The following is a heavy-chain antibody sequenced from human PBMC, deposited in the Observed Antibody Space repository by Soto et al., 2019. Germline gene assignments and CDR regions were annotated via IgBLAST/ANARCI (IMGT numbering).Heavy chain of an antibody. CDR1: GYTFTSYA. CDR2: INAGNDNT. D-gene: IGHD3-10*01. J-gene: IGHJ4*02. V-gene: IGHV1-3*05. Sequence: QVHLVQSGAEEKKPGASVKVSCKASGYTFTSYAMHWVRQAPGQGLQWMGWINAGNDNTRYSPKFQGRVTITRETSASTAYMELSSLRSEDTAVYYCARVLSGFYVSVSIDYWGQGTLVTVSS. CDR3: ARVLSGFYVSVSIDY.